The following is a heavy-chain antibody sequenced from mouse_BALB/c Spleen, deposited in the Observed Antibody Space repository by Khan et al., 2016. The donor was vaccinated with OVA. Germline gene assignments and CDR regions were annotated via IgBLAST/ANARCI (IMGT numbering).Heavy chain of an antibody. CDR1: GFTFSSFA. V-gene: IGHV5-9-3*01. Sequence: EVELVESGGGLVKPGGSLKLSCAASGFTFSSFAMSWVRQTPEKRLEWVATINSDGTYTYYPDSVKGRFTISRDNAKNTLYLQMNSLRSEDTAMYYCARHNFCPFAYWGHGTLVTVSA. CDR3: ARHNFCPFAY. D-gene: IGHD1-3*01. J-gene: IGHJ3*01. CDR2: INSDGTYT.